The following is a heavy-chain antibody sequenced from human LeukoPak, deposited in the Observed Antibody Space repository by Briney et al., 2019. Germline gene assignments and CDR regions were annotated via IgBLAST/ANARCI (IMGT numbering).Heavy chain of an antibody. CDR1: GFTFSSYA. CDR3: AKAQHTSGWYWFDP. CDR2: ISGSGGST. D-gene: IGHD6-19*01. J-gene: IGHJ5*02. V-gene: IGHV3-23*01. Sequence: GGSLRLSCAASGFTFSSYAMSWVRQAPGKGLEWVSAISGSGGSTYYADSVKGWFTISRDNSKNTLFLQMNILIAEDTAIYYCAKAQHTSGWYWFDPWGQGTLVTVSS.